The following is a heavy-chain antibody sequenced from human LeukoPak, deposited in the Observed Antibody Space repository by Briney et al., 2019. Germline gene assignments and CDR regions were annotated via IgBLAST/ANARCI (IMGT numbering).Heavy chain of an antibody. Sequence: SETLSLTCAVYGGSFSGYYWSWIRQPPGKGLEWIGEINHSGSTNYNPSLKSRVSISVDTSKNQFSLKLTSLTAADTAVYYCARGEVVPASIRWFDPWGQGTLVTVSS. CDR2: INHSGST. CDR1: GGSFSGYY. D-gene: IGHD2-2*01. CDR3: ARGEVVPASIRWFDP. J-gene: IGHJ5*02. V-gene: IGHV4-34*01.